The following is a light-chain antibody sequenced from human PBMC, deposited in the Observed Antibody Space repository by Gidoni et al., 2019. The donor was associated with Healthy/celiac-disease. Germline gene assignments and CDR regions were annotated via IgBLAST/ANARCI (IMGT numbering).Light chain of an antibody. CDR3: QQRSNWPPFT. CDR1: QSVRSY. V-gene: IGKV3-11*01. CDR2: DAA. Sequence: EMVLTQSPATLALSPGERATLSCRTSQSVRSYLAWYQQKPGQAPRLLIYDAAHSATGIPARFSGSGSGTDFTLTISSLEHEDFAVYYCQQRSNWPPFTFGRGTKVEIK. J-gene: IGKJ4*01.